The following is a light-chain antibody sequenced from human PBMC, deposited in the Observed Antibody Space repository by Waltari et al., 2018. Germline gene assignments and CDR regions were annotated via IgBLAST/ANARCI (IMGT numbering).Light chain of an antibody. CDR3: QAWVSSTAV. Sequence: SYGLTQPPSVSVSPGQTARTTCSGPKLGGMSVCWYQQKPGQSPVLVIYQDTQRPSGIPERFSGSTSGNTATLTISGAQPMDEADYYCQAWVSSTAVFGGGTRLAVL. J-gene: IGLJ2*01. CDR2: QDT. CDR1: KLGGMS. V-gene: IGLV3-1*01.